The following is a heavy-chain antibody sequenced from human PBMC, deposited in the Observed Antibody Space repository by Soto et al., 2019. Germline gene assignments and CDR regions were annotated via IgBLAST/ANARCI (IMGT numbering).Heavy chain of an antibody. Sequence: SETLSLTCTVSGGSISSGGYYWSWIRQHPGKGLEWIGYIYYSGSTYYNPSLKSRVTISVDTSKNQFSLKLSSVTAADTAVYYCARVILGPRVVVVPAAMSYYYYYMDVWGKGTTVTVSS. CDR1: GGSISSGGYY. J-gene: IGHJ6*03. CDR3: ARVILGPRVVVVPAAMSYYYYYMDV. CDR2: IYYSGST. V-gene: IGHV4-31*03. D-gene: IGHD2-2*01.